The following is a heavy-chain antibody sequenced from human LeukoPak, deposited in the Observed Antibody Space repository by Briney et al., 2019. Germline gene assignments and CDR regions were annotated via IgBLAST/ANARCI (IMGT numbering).Heavy chain of an antibody. Sequence: PGGSLRLSCAASGFTFSSYAMSWVRQTPGKGLERVSTISGSGTSTYYADSVKGRFTISRDTSNNTLYLQMNSLRADDTAVYYCAREGKWLQLRYFDYWGQGTLVTVSS. CDR2: ISGSGTST. V-gene: IGHV3-23*01. CDR3: AREGKWLQLRYFDY. J-gene: IGHJ4*02. D-gene: IGHD5-24*01. CDR1: GFTFSSYA.